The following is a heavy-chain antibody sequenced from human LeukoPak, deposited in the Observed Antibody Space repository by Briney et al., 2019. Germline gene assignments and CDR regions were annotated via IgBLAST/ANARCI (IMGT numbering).Heavy chain of an antibody. CDR1: GGSISSGGYS. CDR2: IYHSGST. D-gene: IGHD3-22*01. J-gene: IGHJ1*01. V-gene: IGHV4-30-2*01. CDR3: ARESSYYYDSSGPIQH. Sequence: SETLSLTCAVSGGSISSGGYSWSWIRQPPGKGLEWIGYIYHSGSTYYNPSLKSRVTISVDRSKNQFSLKLSSVTAADTAVYYCARESSYYYDSSGPIQHWGQGTLVTVSS.